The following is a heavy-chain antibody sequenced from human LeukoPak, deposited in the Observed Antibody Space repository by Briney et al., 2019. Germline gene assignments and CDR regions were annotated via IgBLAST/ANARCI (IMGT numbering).Heavy chain of an antibody. CDR1: GLTFSSYA. Sequence: GGSLRLSCAASGLTFSSYAMTWVRQAPGQGLEWVSSINDSGDKTYYADSVKGRFTISRDNSRNTLHLQVNSLRAEDTAVYYCATLRSYDFWGQGTLVTVSS. D-gene: IGHD3-10*01. V-gene: IGHV3-23*01. CDR2: INDSGDKT. J-gene: IGHJ4*02. CDR3: ATLRSYDF.